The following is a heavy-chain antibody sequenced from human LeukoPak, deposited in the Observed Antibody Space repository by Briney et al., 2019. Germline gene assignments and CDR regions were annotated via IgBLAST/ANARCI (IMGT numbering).Heavy chain of an antibody. CDR1: GGSISSSSYY. J-gene: IGHJ4*02. CDR2: IYYSGST. V-gene: IGHV4-39*01. CDR3: ASMIVVVIKGGNFDY. Sequence: SETLSLTCTVSGGSISSSSYYWGWIRQPPGKGLEWIGSIYYSGSTYYNPSLKSRVTISVDTSENQFSLKLSSVTAADTAVYYCASMIVVVIKGGNFDYWGQGTLVTVSS. D-gene: IGHD3-22*01.